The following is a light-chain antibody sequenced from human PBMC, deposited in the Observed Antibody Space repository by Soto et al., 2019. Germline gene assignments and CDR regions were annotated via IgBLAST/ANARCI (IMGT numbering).Light chain of an antibody. Sequence: EIVMTQSPATLSVSPGEGATLSCKASQNVYNNLAWYQQRPGQPPRLLIYDASTRATGISARFSGSGYGTEFTLTIISLHSEDFAVYFCQQCSNWPLTFGGGTKVDIK. CDR1: QNVYNN. V-gene: IGKV3-15*01. J-gene: IGKJ4*01. CDR3: QQCSNWPLT. CDR2: DAS.